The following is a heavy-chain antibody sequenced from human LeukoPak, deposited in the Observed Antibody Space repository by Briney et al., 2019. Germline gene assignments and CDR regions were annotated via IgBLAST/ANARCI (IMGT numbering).Heavy chain of an antibody. D-gene: IGHD2-15*01. V-gene: IGHV4-4*07. CDR3: ARALNPLPGTYYFDY. CDR2: TYISGST. Sequence: PSETLSLTCTVFGASINSHYWSWIRQPAGKGLEWIGRTYISGSTNYNSSLQSRVTMSVDTSKNQFSLNLSSVTAADTAVYYCARALNPLPGTYYFDYWGQGTLVTVSS. CDR1: GASINSHY. J-gene: IGHJ4*02.